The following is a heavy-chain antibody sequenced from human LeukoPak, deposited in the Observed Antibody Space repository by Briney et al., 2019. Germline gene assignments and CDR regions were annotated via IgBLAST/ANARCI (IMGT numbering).Heavy chain of an antibody. CDR1: GGSLNNHY. J-gene: IGHJ4*02. V-gene: IGHV4-59*11. CDR3: ARDRPPYYLDY. Sequence: SETLSLTCTVSGGSLNNHYWSWIRQTPGKGLEWIGYIYSSGSKNYNPSLKSRVTISVDTSKNQISLNLSSVTAADTAVYYCARDRPPYYLDYWGQGTLVTVSS. CDR2: IYSSGSK.